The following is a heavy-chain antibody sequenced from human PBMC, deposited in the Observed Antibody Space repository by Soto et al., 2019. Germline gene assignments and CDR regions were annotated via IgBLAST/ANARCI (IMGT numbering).Heavy chain of an antibody. Sequence: QVQLVQSGAEVKKPGSSVKVSCKASGGTFSSYAISWVRQAPGQGLEWMGGIIPIFGTANYAQKFQGRVTITADKSTSTAYMELSSLRSEDTAVYYCARREMEWELLGTPYYYYGMDVWGQGTTVTVSS. J-gene: IGHJ6*02. D-gene: IGHD1-26*01. CDR2: IIPIFGTA. V-gene: IGHV1-69*06. CDR1: GGTFSSYA. CDR3: ARREMEWELLGTPYYYYGMDV.